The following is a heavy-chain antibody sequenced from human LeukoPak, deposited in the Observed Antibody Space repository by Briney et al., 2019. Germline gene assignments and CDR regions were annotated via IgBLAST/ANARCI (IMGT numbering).Heavy chain of an antibody. Sequence: GGSLRLSCAASGFTFSNYSMNWVRQAPGKGLERVSYISRSSTTIYYADSVKGRFTISRDNAKNSLYLQMNSLRAEDTAVYYCARGYSYSPFDYWGQGTLVTVSS. CDR1: GFTFSNYS. CDR3: ARGYSYSPFDY. V-gene: IGHV3-48*04. D-gene: IGHD5-18*01. J-gene: IGHJ4*02. CDR2: ISRSSTTI.